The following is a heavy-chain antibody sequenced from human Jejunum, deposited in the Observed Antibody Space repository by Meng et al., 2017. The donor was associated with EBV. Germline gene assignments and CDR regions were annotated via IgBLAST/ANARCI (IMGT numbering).Heavy chain of an antibody. CDR1: GHMFDDYY. CDR3: VTVNYYDTPSY. CDR2: IDPEDGKT. V-gene: IGHV1-69-2*01. J-gene: IGHJ4*02. D-gene: IGHD3-22*01. Sequence: EVPLVSSGVQFKQPGATVNISCKVSGHMFDDYYIHCGQQAPGKGLEWMGLIDPEDGKTKYAEECQGTVTITADTSTDTAYMGLSALTSADTAVFYCVTVNYYDTPSYWGQGTLVTVSS.